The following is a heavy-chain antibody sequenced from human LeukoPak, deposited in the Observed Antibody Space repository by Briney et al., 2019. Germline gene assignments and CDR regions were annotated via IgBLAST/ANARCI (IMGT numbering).Heavy chain of an antibody. D-gene: IGHD6-19*01. CDR1: GFTFDDYA. J-gene: IGHJ1*01. CDR2: ISWNSGSI. Sequence: GGSLRLSCAASGFTFDDYAMHWVRQAPGKGLEWVSGISWNSGSIGYADSVKGRFTISRDNAKNSLYLQMNSLRAEDTALYYCAKDIGSGWYEGYFQHWGQGTLVTVSS. CDR3: AKDIGSGWYEGYFQH. V-gene: IGHV3-9*01.